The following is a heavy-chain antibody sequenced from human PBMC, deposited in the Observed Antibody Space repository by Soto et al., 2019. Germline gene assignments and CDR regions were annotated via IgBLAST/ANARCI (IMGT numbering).Heavy chain of an antibody. CDR3: ARGGGPRYDFWSGYSRSPMDV. J-gene: IGHJ6*03. V-gene: IGHV4-34*01. CDR2: INHSGST. CDR1: GGSFSGYY. D-gene: IGHD3-3*01. Sequence: QVQLQQWGAGLLKPSETLSLTCAVYGGSFSGYYWSWIRQPPGKGLEWIGEINHSGSTNYNPSLKSRVTRSVHTAKDQFSLKLCSVTAADTAVYYGARGGGPRYDFWSGYSRSPMDVWGKGTTVTVSS.